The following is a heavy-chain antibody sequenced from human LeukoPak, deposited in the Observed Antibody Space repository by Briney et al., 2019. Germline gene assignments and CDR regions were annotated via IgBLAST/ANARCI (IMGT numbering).Heavy chain of an antibody. D-gene: IGHD3-22*01. CDR1: GYTFTSYD. CDR3: ARSYYDSSGYSYYYYYMDV. CDR2: MNPNSGNT. J-gene: IGHJ6*03. Sequence: APVKVSCKASGYTFTSYDINWVRQATGQGLEWMGWMNPNSGNTGYAQKFQGRVTMTRNTSISTAYMELSSLRSEDTAVYYCARSYYDSSGYSYYYYYMDVWGKGTTVTVSS. V-gene: IGHV1-8*02.